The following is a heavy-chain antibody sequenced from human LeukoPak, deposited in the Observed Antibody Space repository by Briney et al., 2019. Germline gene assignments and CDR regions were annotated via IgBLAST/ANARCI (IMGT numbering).Heavy chain of an antibody. Sequence: SETLSLTCAVYGGSFSGYYWSWIRQPPGKGLEWIGEINHSGSTNYNPSLKSRVPISVDTSKNQFSLKLSSVTAADTAVYYCARGRSAAFGVVIKQNWFDPWGQGTLVTVSS. CDR2: INHSGST. CDR1: GGSFSGYY. CDR3: ARGRSAAFGVVIKQNWFDP. J-gene: IGHJ5*02. D-gene: IGHD3-3*01. V-gene: IGHV4-34*01.